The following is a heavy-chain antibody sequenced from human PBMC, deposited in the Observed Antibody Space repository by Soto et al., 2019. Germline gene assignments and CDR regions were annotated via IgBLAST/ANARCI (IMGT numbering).Heavy chain of an antibody. D-gene: IGHD6-19*01. Sequence: PGGSLRLSCAASGFTFSSYAMSWVRQAPGKGLEWVSAISGSGDTTYYADSVRGRFTVSRDKSKNTLYLQMNSLRAEDTAVYYCAKEADSGWYLYQRAFWGQGTLVTVSS. CDR2: ISGSGDTT. CDR1: GFTFSSYA. V-gene: IGHV3-23*01. J-gene: IGHJ4*02. CDR3: AKEADSGWYLYQRAF.